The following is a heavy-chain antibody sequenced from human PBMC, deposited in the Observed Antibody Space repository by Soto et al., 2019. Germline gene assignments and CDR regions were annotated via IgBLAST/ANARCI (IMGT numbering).Heavy chain of an antibody. Sequence: EVQLLESGGGLVQPGGSLRLSCAASGFTFSSYAMSWVRQAPGKGLEWVSAISGSGGSTYYADSVKGRFTISRDNSKNTLYMQMNSLRAEDTAVYYCAKLPHLDYGGPWDSFDYWGQGTLVTVSS. CDR2: ISGSGGST. CDR3: AKLPHLDYGGPWDSFDY. J-gene: IGHJ4*02. D-gene: IGHD4-17*01. CDR1: GFTFSSYA. V-gene: IGHV3-23*01.